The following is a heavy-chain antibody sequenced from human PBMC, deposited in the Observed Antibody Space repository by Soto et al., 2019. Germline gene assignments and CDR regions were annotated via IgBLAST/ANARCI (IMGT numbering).Heavy chain of an antibody. V-gene: IGHV3-21*01. Sequence: EVQLVESGGGLVKPGGSLRLSCAASGFTFSSYSMNWVRQAPGKGLEWVSSISSSSSYIYYADSVKGRFTISRDNAKNSLYLQMNSLRAEDTAVYYCAREFRGVVGTRKYNWFDPWGQGTLVTVSS. CDR2: ISSSSSYI. J-gene: IGHJ5*02. CDR1: GFTFSSYS. D-gene: IGHD3-16*01. CDR3: AREFRGVVGTRKYNWFDP.